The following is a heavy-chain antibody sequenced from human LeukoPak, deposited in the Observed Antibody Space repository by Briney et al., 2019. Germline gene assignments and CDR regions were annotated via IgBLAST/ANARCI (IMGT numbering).Heavy chain of an antibody. J-gene: IGHJ5*02. D-gene: IGHD2-2*02. CDR1: GFSLTTSGVG. V-gene: IGHV2-5*02. CDR2: IYWDDDE. Sequence: SGPTLVNPTQTLTLTCTFSGFSLTTSGVGVGWIRQPPGKALEWLAVIYWDDDERYSPSLKSRLTITKGTSKNQVVLTMTNMHPVDTATYYCAVTNYTDTTPGWFDPWGQGTLVTVPS. CDR3: AVTNYTDTTPGWFDP.